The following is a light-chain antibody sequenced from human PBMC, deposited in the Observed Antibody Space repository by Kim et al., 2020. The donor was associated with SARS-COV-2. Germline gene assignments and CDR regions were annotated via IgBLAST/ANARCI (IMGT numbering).Light chain of an antibody. CDR2: DVA. CDR1: SSDVGGYNF. CDR3: NSYTSTSTLL. V-gene: IGLV2-14*03. J-gene: IGLJ2*01. Sequence: GQSITISCTGTSSDVGGYNFVSWYQQHPGKPPKLIIYDVANRPSGVSNRFSGSKSGNTASLTISGLQAEDEADYYCNSYTSTSTLLFGGGTQLTVL.